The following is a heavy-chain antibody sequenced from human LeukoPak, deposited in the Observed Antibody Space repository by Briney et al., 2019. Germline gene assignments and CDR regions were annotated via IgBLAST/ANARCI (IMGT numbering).Heavy chain of an antibody. V-gene: IGHV3-30*02. J-gene: IGHJ3*02. CDR3: VLPAGYCSGGTCLDAFDI. D-gene: IGHD2-15*01. CDR2: IRYDGSNK. CDR1: GFTFSSYG. Sequence: PGGSLRLSCAASGFTFSSYGMHWVRQAPGKGLEWVAFIRYDGSNKYYADSVKGRFTISRDNSKNTLYLQMNSLRAEDTAVYYCVLPAGYCSGGTCLDAFDIWGQGTMVTVSS.